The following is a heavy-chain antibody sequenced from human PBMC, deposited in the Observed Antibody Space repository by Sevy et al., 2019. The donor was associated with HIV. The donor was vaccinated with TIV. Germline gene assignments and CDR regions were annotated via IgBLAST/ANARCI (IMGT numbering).Heavy chain of an antibody. CDR1: GITLSNYG. CDR2: ISSRSGTI. J-gene: IGHJ4*02. D-gene: IGHD1-1*01. V-gene: IGHV3-48*01. Sequence: GGSLRLSCAASGITLSNYGVNWVRQAPGKGLEWVSYISSRSGTIYYADSVKGRFTISRDNAKNKLFLQRNSLRAEDTAVYYCARGGYPRPFDYWGQGTLVTVSS. CDR3: ARGGYPRPFDY.